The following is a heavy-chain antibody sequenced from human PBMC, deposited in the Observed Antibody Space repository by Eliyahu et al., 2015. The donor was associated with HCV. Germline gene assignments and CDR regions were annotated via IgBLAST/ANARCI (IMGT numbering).Heavy chain of an antibody. V-gene: IGHV3-72*01. CDR1: GFTFXDXY. CDR2: IRKKADSYTT. CDR3: ARVVTYYFDY. D-gene: IGHD2-21*02. Sequence: EVQLVESGGGLVQPGGSLRLSCAASGFTFXDXYXDWVRQAPGKGLGWVGRIRKKADSYTTEYAASVKGRFTISRDDSKNALYLQMNSLKTEDTAVYYCARVVTYYFDYWGQGTVVTVSS. J-gene: IGHJ4*02.